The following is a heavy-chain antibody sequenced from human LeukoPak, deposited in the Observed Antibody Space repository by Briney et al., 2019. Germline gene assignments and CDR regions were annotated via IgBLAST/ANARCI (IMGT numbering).Heavy chain of an antibody. CDR2: IIPMFGTA. J-gene: IGHJ5*02. V-gene: IGHV1-69*13. CDR1: GGTFSNYA. D-gene: IGHD5-12*01. CDR3: ARVINSGYDNRGCFDP. Sequence: GASVKVSCKASGGTFSNYAINWVRQAPGQGLECMGGIIPMFGTANYAQKFQGRVTITADGSTSTAYMELSSLRSEDTAVYYCARVINSGYDNRGCFDPWGQGTLVTVSS.